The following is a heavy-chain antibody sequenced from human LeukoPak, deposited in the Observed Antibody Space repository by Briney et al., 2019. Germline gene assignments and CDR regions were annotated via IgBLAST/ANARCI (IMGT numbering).Heavy chain of an antibody. CDR3: ARLMGDRTIYDY. CDR2: INPGGSET. V-gene: IGHV3-7*01. D-gene: IGHD1-26*01. Sequence: GGSLRLSCAASGFTFRTYSMSWVRQAPGKGLEWVASINPGGSETYYVESLRGRFTISRDNAMNSFFLQMNSLRADDTAVYYCARLMGDRTIYDYWGQGTPVTVSS. CDR1: GFTFRTYS. J-gene: IGHJ4*02.